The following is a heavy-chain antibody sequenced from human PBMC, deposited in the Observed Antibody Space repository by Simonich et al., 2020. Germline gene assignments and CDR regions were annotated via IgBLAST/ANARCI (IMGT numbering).Heavy chain of an antibody. J-gene: IGHJ4*02. CDR3: ARASRGTWWYYYFDY. V-gene: IGHV1-18*01. D-gene: IGHD2-15*01. CDR1: GYIFTSYG. CDR2: SSAYNGKT. Sequence: QVQLVQSGAEVKKPGASVKVSCKASGYIFTSYGISWERQAPGKGLEWMGWSSAYNGKTNDAQKLKRKVTMTTDTSTSKAYMELRSLRSDDTAVYYCARASRGTWWYYYFDYWGQGTLVTVSS.